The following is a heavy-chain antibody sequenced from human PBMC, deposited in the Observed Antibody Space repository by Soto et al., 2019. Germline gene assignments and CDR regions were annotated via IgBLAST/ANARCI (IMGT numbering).Heavy chain of an antibody. CDR2: IWYDGSNK. V-gene: IGHV3-30*02. CDR3: AKAGQQLTNYYYYGMDV. D-gene: IGHD6-13*01. Sequence: PGGSLRLSCAASGFTFSSYGMHWVRQAPGKGLEWVAVIWYDGSNKYYADSVKGRFTISRDNSKNTLYLQMNSLRAEDTAVYYCAKAGQQLTNYYYYGMDVWGQGTTVTVSS. CDR1: GFTFSSYG. J-gene: IGHJ6*02.